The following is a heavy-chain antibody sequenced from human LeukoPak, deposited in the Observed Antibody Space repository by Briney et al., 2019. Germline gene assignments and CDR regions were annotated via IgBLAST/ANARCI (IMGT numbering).Heavy chain of an antibody. D-gene: IGHD3-3*01. CDR1: GGTFSSYA. Sequence: SVKVSCKASGGTFSSYAISWVRQAPGQGLEWMGGIIPIFGTANYPQKFQGRVTITADESASTAYMELSSLRSEDTAVYYCARVLESVATGAFDIWGQGTMVTVSS. V-gene: IGHV1-69*01. CDR2: IIPIFGTA. CDR3: ARVLESVATGAFDI. J-gene: IGHJ3*02.